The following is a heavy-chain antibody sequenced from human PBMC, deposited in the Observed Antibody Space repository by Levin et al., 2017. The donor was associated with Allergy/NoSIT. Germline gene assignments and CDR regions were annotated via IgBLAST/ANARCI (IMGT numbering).Heavy chain of an antibody. CDR3: ARGVAVAGHYYNGLDV. J-gene: IGHJ6*02. V-gene: IGHV3-20*04. CDR1: GFTFDDYG. D-gene: IGHD6-19*01. CDR2: INWNGGTI. Sequence: RHGESLKISCAASGFTFDDYGMCWVRQVPGKGLEWVSGINWNGGTIGYVDSVKGRFTISRDNARNSLYLEMNSMRVEDTAVYYCARGVAVAGHYYNGLDVWGQGTTVTVSS.